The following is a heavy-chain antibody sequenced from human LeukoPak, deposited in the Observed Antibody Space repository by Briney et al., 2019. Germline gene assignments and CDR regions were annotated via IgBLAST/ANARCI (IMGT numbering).Heavy chain of an antibody. V-gene: IGHV1-2*02. J-gene: IGHJ5*02. CDR1: GYTFTGYY. CDR3: ARDLYYDFWSGYYHRPNWFDP. D-gene: IGHD3-3*01. Sequence: ASVKVSCKASGYTFTGYYMHWVRQAPGQGLEWMGWINPNSGGTNYAQKFQGRVTMTRDTSISTAYMELSRLRSDDTAVYYCARDLYYDFWSGYYHRPNWFDPWGQGTLVTVSS. CDR2: INPNSGGT.